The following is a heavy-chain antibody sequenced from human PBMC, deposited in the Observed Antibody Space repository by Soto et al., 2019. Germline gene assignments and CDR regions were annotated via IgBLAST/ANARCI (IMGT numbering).Heavy chain of an antibody. V-gene: IGHV3-30*02. Sequence: GGSLRLSCAVPGIIFTGYGMHWVRQAPGKGLEWVAIIRFDGSNIHYADSVKGRFTISRDNAKNSLYLQMNSLRDEDTAVYYCAREEGHNWFDPWGQGT. CDR2: IRFDGSNI. CDR1: GIIFTGYG. CDR3: AREEGHNWFDP. J-gene: IGHJ5*02.